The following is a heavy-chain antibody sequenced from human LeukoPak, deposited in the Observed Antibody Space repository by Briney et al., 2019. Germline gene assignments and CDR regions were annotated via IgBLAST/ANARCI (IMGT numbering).Heavy chain of an antibody. CDR1: GGTFISYA. V-gene: IGHV1-69*13. D-gene: IGHD1-7*01. CDR2: IIPIFGTA. CDR3: ARGLGNWSYEQGYFDY. Sequence: SVKVSCKASGGTFISYAISWVRQAPGQGLEWMGGIIPIFGTANYAQKFQGRVTITADGSTSTAYMELSSLRSEDTAVYYCARGLGNWSYEQGYFDYWGQGTLVTVSS. J-gene: IGHJ4*02.